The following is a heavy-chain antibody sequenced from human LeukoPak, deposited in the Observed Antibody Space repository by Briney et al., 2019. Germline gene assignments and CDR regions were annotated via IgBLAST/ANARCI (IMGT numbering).Heavy chain of an antibody. J-gene: IGHJ6*02. V-gene: IGHV3-30*02. Sequence: GGSLRLSCAASGFTFSSYGMHWVRQAPGKGLEWVAFIRYDGSNKYYADSVKGRFTISRDNSKNTLYLQMNSLRAEDTAVYYCARDTGITMIAYGMDVWGQGTTVTVSS. CDR3: ARDTGITMIAYGMDV. D-gene: IGHD3-22*01. CDR1: GFTFSSYG. CDR2: IRYDGSNK.